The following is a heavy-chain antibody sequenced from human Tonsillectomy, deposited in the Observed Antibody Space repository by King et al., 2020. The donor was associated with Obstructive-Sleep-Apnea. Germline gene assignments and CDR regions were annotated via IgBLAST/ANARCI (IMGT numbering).Heavy chain of an antibody. V-gene: IGHV1-18*01. CDR3: ARDLVTAASSD. CDR2: ISGYNGKT. D-gene: IGHD6-13*01. Sequence: VQLVQSGSEVKKPGASVKVSCKTSGYTFTSYGTSWVRQAPGQGLEWIGWISGYNGKTNYAQKFQDRVTMTTDTSTSTAYMELRSLRSDDTAVYYCARDLVTAASSDWGQGTLVTVSS. CDR1: GYTFTSYG. J-gene: IGHJ4*02.